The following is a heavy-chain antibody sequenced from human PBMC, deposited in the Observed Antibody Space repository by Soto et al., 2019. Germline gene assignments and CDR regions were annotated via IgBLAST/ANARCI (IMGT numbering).Heavy chain of an antibody. J-gene: IGHJ5*02. Sequence: GASVKVSCKASGGTLSSYAISWVRQAPGQGLEWMGGIIPIFGTANYAQKFQGRVTITADESTSTAYMELSSLRSEDTAVYYCANLMTGYSSSSDWFDPWGQGTLVTVSS. CDR2: IIPIFGTA. CDR3: ANLMTGYSSSSDWFDP. V-gene: IGHV1-69*13. CDR1: GGTLSSYA. D-gene: IGHD6-6*01.